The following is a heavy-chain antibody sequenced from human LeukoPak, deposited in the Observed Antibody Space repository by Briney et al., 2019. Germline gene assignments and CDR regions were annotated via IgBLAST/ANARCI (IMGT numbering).Heavy chain of an antibody. V-gene: IGHV1-8*01. CDR3: ARGLSGGIMGYYYYYMDV. D-gene: IGHD2-15*01. J-gene: IGHJ6*03. Sequence: ASVKVSCKASGYTFTSYDINWVRQATGQGLEWMGWMNPNSGNTGYAQKFQGRVTMTRNTSISTAYMELSSLRSEDTAVYYCARGLSGGIMGYYYYYMDVWGKGTTVTISS. CDR2: MNPNSGNT. CDR1: GYTFTSYD.